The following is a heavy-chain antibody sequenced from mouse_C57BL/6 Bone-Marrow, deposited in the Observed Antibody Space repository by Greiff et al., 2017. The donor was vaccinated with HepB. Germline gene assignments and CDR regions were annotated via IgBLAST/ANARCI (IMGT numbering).Heavy chain of an antibody. CDR2: IDPETGGT. J-gene: IGHJ3*01. CDR1: GYTFTDYE. V-gene: IGHV1-15*01. CDR3: TVYYGSSSFAY. D-gene: IGHD1-1*01. Sequence: QVQLQQSGAELVWPGASVTLSCKASGYTFTDYEMHWVKQTPVHGLEWIGAIDPETGGTAYNQKFKGKAILTADKSSSTAYMELRSLTSEDSAVYYCTVYYGSSSFAYWGQGTLVTVSA.